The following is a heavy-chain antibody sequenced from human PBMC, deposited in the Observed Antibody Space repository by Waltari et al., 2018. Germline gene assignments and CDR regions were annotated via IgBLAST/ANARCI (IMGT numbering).Heavy chain of an antibody. V-gene: IGHV4-34*01. D-gene: IGHD2-15*01. J-gene: IGHJ1*01. CDR2: INHSGST. CDR3: ASHPPRLRWYRLDLERAEYFQH. CDR1: GGSFSGYY. Sequence: QVQLQQWGAGLLKPSETLSLTCAVYGGSFSGYYWSWIRQHPGKGLDWIGEINHSGSTNYNPSLKSRVTISVDTSKNQFSLKLSSVTAADTAVYYCASHPPRLRWYRLDLERAEYFQHWGQGTLVTVSS.